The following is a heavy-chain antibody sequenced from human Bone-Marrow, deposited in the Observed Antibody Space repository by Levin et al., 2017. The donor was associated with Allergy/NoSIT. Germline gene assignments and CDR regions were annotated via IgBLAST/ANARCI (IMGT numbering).Heavy chain of an antibody. J-gene: IGHJ4*02. CDR3: ARHFYGLQSDY. D-gene: IGHD4-17*01. Sequence: GGSLRLSCAASGFTVSSNYMSWVRQAPGKGLEWVSVIYSGGSTYYADSVKGRFTISRDNSKNTLYLQMNSMRAEDTAVYYCARHFYGLQSDYWGQGTLVTVSS. CDR1: GFTVSSNY. CDR2: IYSGGST. V-gene: IGHV3-66*04.